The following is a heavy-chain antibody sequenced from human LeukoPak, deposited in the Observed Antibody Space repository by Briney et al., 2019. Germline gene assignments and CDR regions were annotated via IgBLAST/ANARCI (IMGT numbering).Heavy chain of an antibody. V-gene: IGHV4-34*01. CDR3: ARVGYKTPFDY. J-gene: IGHJ4*02. CDR2: INHSGST. CDR1: GGSFSGYY. D-gene: IGHD5-24*01. Sequence: PSETLSLTCAVYGGSFSGYYWSWIRHPPGKGLEWIGEINHSGSTNYNPSLKSRVTISVDTSKNQFLLKLSSVTAADTAVYYCARVGYKTPFDYWGQGTLVTVSS.